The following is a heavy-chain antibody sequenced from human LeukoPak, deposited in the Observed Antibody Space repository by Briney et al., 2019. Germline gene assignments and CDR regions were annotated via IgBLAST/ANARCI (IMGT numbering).Heavy chain of an antibody. J-gene: IGHJ5*02. D-gene: IGHD6-13*01. CDR1: GYTFTSYD. CDR3: ARGRRKQQLSGVNWFDP. CDR2: MNPNSGNT. Sequence: ASVKVSCKASGYTFTSYDTNWVRQATGQGLEWMGWMNPNSGNTGYAQKFQGRVTMTRNTSISTAYMELSSLRSEDTAVYYCARGRRKQQLSGVNWFDPWGQGTLVTVSS. V-gene: IGHV1-8*01.